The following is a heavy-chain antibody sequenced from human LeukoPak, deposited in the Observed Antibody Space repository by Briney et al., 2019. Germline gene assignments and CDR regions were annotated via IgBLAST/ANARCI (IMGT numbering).Heavy chain of an antibody. CDR2: IYTSGST. V-gene: IGHV4-61*02. Sequence: PSQTLSLTCTVSGGSISSGSYYWSWIRQPAGKGLEWIGRIYTSGSTNYNPSLKSRVTISVDTSKNQFSLKLSSVTAADTAVYYCARGAMVITSYYYYMDVWGKGTTVTISS. CDR1: GGSISSGSYY. CDR3: ARGAMVITSYYYYMDV. J-gene: IGHJ6*03. D-gene: IGHD3-22*01.